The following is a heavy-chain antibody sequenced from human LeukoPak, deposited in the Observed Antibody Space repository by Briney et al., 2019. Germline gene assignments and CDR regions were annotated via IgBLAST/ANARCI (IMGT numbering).Heavy chain of an antibody. CDR2: IKQDGSEK. D-gene: IGHD6-19*01. CDR3: ARATSSAWYYFDY. Sequence: GGSLRLSCAASGFTFSSYWMSWVRQAPGKGLEWVANIKQDGSEKYYVDSVKGRCTISRDNAKNSLYLQMNSLGAEDTALYYCARATSSAWYYFDYWGQGTLVTVSS. CDR1: GFTFSSYW. J-gene: IGHJ4*02. V-gene: IGHV3-7*03.